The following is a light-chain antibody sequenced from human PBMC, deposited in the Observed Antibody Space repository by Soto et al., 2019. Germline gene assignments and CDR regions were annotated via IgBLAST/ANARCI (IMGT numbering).Light chain of an antibody. CDR2: SNN. J-gene: IGLJ1*01. Sequence: QSVLTQPPSVSGAPGRTVTIPCTGSDSNIGADFNVHWYQHLPGSAPKLLIYSNNRRPSGVPDRFSGSQSGSSASLAISGLQAEDEGDYYCQSYDSGLTDSYVFGTGTKLTVL. CDR3: QSYDSGLTDSYV. CDR1: DSNIGADFN. V-gene: IGLV1-40*01.